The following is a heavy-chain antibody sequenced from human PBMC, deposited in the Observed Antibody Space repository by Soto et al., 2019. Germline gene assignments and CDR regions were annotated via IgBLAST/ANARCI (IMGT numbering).Heavy chain of an antibody. D-gene: IGHD3-22*01. CDR1: GYTFTSYG. V-gene: IGHV1-18*01. J-gene: IGHJ4*02. CDR3: ARDFGYYDSSGYPFDY. CDR2: ISAYNGNT. Sequence: ASVKVSCKASGYTFTSYGISWVRQAPGQGLEWMGWISAYNGNTNYAQKFQGRVTMTTDTSTSTAYMELRSLRSDDTAVYYCARDFGYYDSSGYPFDYWGQGTRGTV.